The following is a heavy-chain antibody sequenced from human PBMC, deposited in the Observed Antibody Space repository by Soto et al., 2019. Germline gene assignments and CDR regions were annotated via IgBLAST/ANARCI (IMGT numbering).Heavy chain of an antibody. CDR3: ARDVGGEATIRN. Sequence: QVQLVQSGAEVKKPGSSVKVSCKASGGSFSNFVISWVRQAPGQGLEWMGGIIPNFGTTNYAQKVQGKVTITEDETTRKDYLELSGLTSEDTSVYYCARDVGGEATIRNWGQGTLVTVSS. V-gene: IGHV1-69*01. J-gene: IGHJ4*02. CDR2: IIPNFGTT. D-gene: IGHD5-12*01. CDR1: GGSFSNFV.